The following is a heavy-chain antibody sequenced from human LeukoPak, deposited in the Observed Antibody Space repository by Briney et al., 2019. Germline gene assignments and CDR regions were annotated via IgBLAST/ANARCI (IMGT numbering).Heavy chain of an antibody. Sequence: GGSLRLSCAASGFTFSSYAMSWVRQAPGKGLEWVSAISGSGGSTYYADSVKGRFTISRDNSKNTLYLQMNSLRAEDTAVYYRAKDLLGLLWFGPPLGWGAFDIWGQGTMVTVSS. V-gene: IGHV3-23*01. CDR2: ISGSGGST. CDR3: AKDLLGLLWFGPPLGWGAFDI. CDR1: GFTFSSYA. J-gene: IGHJ3*02. D-gene: IGHD3-10*01.